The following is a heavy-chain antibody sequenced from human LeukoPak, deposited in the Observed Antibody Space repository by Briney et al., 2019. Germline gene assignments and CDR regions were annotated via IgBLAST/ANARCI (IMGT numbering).Heavy chain of an antibody. CDR1: GFTFSSYW. V-gene: IGHV3-74*01. CDR2: INSDGSAT. Sequence: GGSLRLSCAASGFTFSSYWMSWVRQAPGKGLMWVSQINSDGSATSCADPVKGRCTISRDNAKNMVYLEMNSLRVEDTAVYFCTRDHGFDVLGQGATVTVSS. J-gene: IGHJ6*02. CDR3: TRDHGFDV.